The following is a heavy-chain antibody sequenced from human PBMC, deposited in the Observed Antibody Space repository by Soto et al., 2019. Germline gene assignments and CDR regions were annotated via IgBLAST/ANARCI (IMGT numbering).Heavy chain of an antibody. CDR3: ARDSGYSYFDY. CDR2: INTDGSGT. CDR1: VFTFSTYW. J-gene: IGHJ4*02. V-gene: IGHV3-74*01. Sequence: GGPLRLSCAASVFTFSTYWMHWVRQAPGKGLVWVSRINTDGSGTTYTDSVKGRFTISRDNAKNTLYLQMNSLRAEDTAVYFCARDSGYSYFDYWGQGALVTVSS. D-gene: IGHD5-18*01.